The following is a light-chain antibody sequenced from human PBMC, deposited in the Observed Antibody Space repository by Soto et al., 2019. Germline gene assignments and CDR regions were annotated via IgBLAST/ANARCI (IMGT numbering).Light chain of an antibody. J-gene: IGKJ5*01. CDR3: QQYNNWPLT. CDR1: QTISTY. V-gene: IGKV1-39*01. CDR2: DVS. Sequence: DIQMIQSPSSLSASVGDRVTISCRASQTISTYLHWYQHKPGRAPRLLISDVSTLQSGVPGRFRGSGSETEFTLTITSLQSEDFAVYWCQQYNNWPLTFGPGTRLEIK.